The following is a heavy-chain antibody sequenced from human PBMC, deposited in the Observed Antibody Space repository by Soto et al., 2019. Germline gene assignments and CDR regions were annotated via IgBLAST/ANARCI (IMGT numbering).Heavy chain of an antibody. D-gene: IGHD1-26*01. CDR1: GGTFSSYA. CDR3: ARGRSLLGATITDY. V-gene: IGHV1-69*13. Sequence: SVKVSCKASGGTFSSYAISWVRQAPGQGLEWMGGIIPIFGTANYAQKFQGRVTITADESTSTAYMELSSLRSEDTAVYYRARGRSLLGATITDYWGQGTLVTVSS. J-gene: IGHJ4*02. CDR2: IIPIFGTA.